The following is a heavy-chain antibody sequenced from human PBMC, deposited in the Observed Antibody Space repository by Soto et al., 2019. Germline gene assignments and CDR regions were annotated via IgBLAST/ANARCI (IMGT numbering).Heavy chain of an antibody. D-gene: IGHD7-27*01. CDR2: ISYDGSNK. CDR1: GFTFSSYA. J-gene: IGHJ2*01. V-gene: IGHV3-30*04. Sequence: GGSLRLSCAASGFTFSSYAMHWVRQAPGKGLEWVAVISYDGSNKYYADSVKGRFTISRDNSKNTLYLQMNSLRAEDTAVYYCARDIPRLGINWYFDLWGRGTLVTVSS. CDR3: ARDIPRLGINWYFDL.